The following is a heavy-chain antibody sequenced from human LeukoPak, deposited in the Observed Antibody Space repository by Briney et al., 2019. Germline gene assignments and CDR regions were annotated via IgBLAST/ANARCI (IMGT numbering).Heavy chain of an antibody. CDR2: VYASGTT. CDR3: ASSSGYYFDY. J-gene: IGHJ4*02. Sequence: GGSLRLSCAASGFTVSSNYMSWVRQAPGKGPGWVSVVYASGTTYYADFVKGRFTISRDNSKNTLYLQMNSLRAEDTAVYYCASSSGYYFDYWGQGTLVTVSS. CDR1: GFTVSSNY. V-gene: IGHV3-53*01. D-gene: IGHD3-22*01.